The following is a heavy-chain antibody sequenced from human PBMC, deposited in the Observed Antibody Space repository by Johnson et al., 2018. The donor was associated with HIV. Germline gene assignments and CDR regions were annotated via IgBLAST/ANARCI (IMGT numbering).Heavy chain of an antibody. CDR2: ISYDGNNK. V-gene: IGHV3-30-3*01. J-gene: IGHJ3*02. D-gene: IGHD1-26*01. CDR3: ARVRGGRENAFDI. Sequence: VQLVESGGGVVQPGRSLRLSCAASGFTFSNYAMHWVRQAPGKGLEWVAVISYDGNNKYYADSVKGRFTISRDNSKNTLYLQLNSLRAEDTAVYYCARVRGGRENAFDIWGQGTMVTVSS. CDR1: GFTFSNYA.